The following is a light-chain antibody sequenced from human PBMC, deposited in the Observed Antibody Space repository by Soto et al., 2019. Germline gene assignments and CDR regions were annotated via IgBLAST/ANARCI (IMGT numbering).Light chain of an antibody. CDR2: GVT. J-gene: IGLJ2*01. CDR1: SSDVGGYSY. Sequence: QSALTQPASVSGSPGQSITISCTGTSSDVGGYSYVSWYQQHPGKAPKLMIYGVTNRPSGVSNRFSGSKSGNTASLTISGLQSEDEADYYCSSYTSSSTLDVVFGGGTKLTVL. V-gene: IGLV2-14*03. CDR3: SSYTSSSTLDVV.